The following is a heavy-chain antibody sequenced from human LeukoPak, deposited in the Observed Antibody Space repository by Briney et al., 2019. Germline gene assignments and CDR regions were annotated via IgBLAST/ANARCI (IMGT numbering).Heavy chain of an antibody. J-gene: IGHJ6*02. CDR2: IYYSGGT. CDR1: GGSISGSTYY. D-gene: IGHD3-22*01. Sequence: SETLSLTCTVSGGSISGSTYYWGWLRQPPGTGLEWLGSIYYSGGTYYNPSLKSRVTISVDTSKNQFSLKLSSVTAADTAVYYCARGKNYYDSSGYTPRYYYYGMDVWGQGTTVTVSS. CDR3: ARGKNYYDSSGYTPRYYYYGMDV. V-gene: IGHV4-39*07.